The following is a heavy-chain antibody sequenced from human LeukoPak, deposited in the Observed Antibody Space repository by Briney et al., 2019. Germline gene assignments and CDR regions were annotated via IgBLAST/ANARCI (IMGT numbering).Heavy chain of an antibody. Sequence: GGSLRLSCAASGFTFSSYAMHWVRQAPGKGLEYVSAISSNGGSTYYANSVKGRFTISRDNSKNTLYLQMGSLRAEDMAVYYCARDPGCSSTSCYSAFDIWGQGTMVTVSS. V-gene: IGHV3-64*01. J-gene: IGHJ3*02. CDR1: GFTFSSYA. CDR3: ARDPGCSSTSCYSAFDI. D-gene: IGHD2-2*02. CDR2: ISSNGGST.